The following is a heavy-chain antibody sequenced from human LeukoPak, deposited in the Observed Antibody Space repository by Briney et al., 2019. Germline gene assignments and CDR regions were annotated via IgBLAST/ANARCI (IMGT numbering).Heavy chain of an antibody. D-gene: IGHD3-22*01. Sequence: GGSLRLSCAASGFTVSSNYMSWVRQAPGKGLEWVSVIYSGGSTYYADSVEGRFTISRDTSKNTLYLQMNSLRAADTAVYYCAGGAYYYDSSGPYWGQGTLVTVSS. CDR3: AGGAYYYDSSGPY. V-gene: IGHV3-53*01. CDR1: GFTVSSNY. J-gene: IGHJ4*02. CDR2: IYSGGST.